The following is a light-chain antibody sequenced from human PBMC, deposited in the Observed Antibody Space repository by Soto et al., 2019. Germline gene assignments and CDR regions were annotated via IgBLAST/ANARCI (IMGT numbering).Light chain of an antibody. J-gene: IGKJ2*01. V-gene: IGKV3-15*01. CDR2: VAS. CDR1: ESVNQK. CDR3: QQFNKWPHT. Sequence: EVVLPQSPATLSVSPGERATLSCRASESVNQKLGWYQQKPGQDPRLLIYVASYRATGIPRRFSGSGSGTDYTLIISNLQPDDSAVYYCQQFNKWPHTFGQGTRLEIK.